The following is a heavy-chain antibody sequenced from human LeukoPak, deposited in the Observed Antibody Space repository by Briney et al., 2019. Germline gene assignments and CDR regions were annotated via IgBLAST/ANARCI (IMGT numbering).Heavy chain of an antibody. D-gene: IGHD3-22*01. Sequence: GGSLRLSCAASGFTFSGYAMHWVRQAPGKGLEWVAVISYDGSNKYYADSVKGRFTISRDSSKNTLYLQMNSLRAEDTAVYYCARSYGGSSGYNHHFDYWGQGTLVTVSS. CDR1: GFTFSGYA. CDR2: ISYDGSNK. V-gene: IGHV3-30*01. CDR3: ARSYGGSSGYNHHFDY. J-gene: IGHJ4*02.